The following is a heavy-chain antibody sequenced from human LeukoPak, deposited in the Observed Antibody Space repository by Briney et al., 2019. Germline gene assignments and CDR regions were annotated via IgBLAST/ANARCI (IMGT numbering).Heavy chain of an antibody. D-gene: IGHD3-9*01. J-gene: IGHJ4*02. CDR3: TTHPVLRYFDWLSYYFDY. CDR2: IKSKTDVGTT. V-gene: IGHV3-15*01. Sequence: PVGSLRLSCAASGFTFSNAWMSWVRQAPGKGLECGGRIKSKTDVGTTDYAAPVKGRFTIARDDSKNTLYLQMNSLKTEDTAVYYCTTHPVLRYFDWLSYYFDYWGQGTLVTVSS. CDR1: GFTFSNAW.